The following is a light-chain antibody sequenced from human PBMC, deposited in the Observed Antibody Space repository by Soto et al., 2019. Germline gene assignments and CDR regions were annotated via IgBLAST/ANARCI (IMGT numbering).Light chain of an antibody. J-gene: IGKJ2*01. CDR3: QQYISYSYT. Sequence: DIQMTQSPSTLSASVGDRVTITCRASQTISNWLAWYQQKPGKVPKLLIYDASSLHSGVPSRFSGSGSGTEFTLTISSLQPDDFATYYCQQYISYSYTFGQGTKVDIK. CDR2: DAS. V-gene: IGKV1-5*01. CDR1: QTISNW.